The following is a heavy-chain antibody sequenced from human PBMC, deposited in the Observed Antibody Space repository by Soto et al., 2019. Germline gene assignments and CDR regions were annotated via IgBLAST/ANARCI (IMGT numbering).Heavy chain of an antibody. D-gene: IGHD3-22*01. Sequence: SETLSLTCTVSGGSISSYYWSWIRQPPGKGLEWIGYIYYSGSTNYNPSLKSRVTISVDTSKNQFSLKLSSVTAADTAVYYCARDRGKPMTKRDAFDIWGQGTMVTVSS. CDR2: IYYSGST. CDR1: GGSISSYY. J-gene: IGHJ3*02. CDR3: ARDRGKPMTKRDAFDI. V-gene: IGHV4-59*01.